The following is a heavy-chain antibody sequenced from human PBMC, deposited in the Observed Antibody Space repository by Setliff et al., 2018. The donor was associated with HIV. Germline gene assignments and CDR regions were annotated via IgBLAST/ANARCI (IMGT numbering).Heavy chain of an antibody. Sequence: GASVKVSCKASGYTFTGYYMHWVRQAPGQGPEWLGRINPKSGGTRYAQTFQGRVSMTRETAISTAYMELSRLRSDDSAVYYCARLPFITIFGVLNGDDGFDIWGQGTMVTVSS. J-gene: IGHJ3*02. CDR1: GYTFTGYY. CDR3: ARLPFITIFGVLNGDDGFDI. V-gene: IGHV1-2*06. D-gene: IGHD3-3*01. CDR2: INPKSGGT.